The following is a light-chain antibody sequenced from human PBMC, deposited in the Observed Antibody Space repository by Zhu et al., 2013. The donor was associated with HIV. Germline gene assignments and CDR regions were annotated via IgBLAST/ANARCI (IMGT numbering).Light chain of an antibody. Sequence: QSALTQPPSASGSPGQSVTISCTGTISDVGGYNYVSWYQQHPGKAPKLMIYDVNQRPSGVPDRFSGSKSANTASLTVSGLQADDESHYYCSSYTSSNTLLYVFGTGTKVTVL. CDR1: ISDVGGYNY. V-gene: IGLV2-8*01. CDR2: DVN. J-gene: IGLJ1*01. CDR3: SSYTSSNTLLYV.